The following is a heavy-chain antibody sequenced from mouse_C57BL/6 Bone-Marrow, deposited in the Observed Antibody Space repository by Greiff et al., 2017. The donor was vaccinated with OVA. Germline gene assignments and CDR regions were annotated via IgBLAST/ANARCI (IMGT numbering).Heavy chain of an antibody. J-gene: IGHJ3*01. V-gene: IGHV10-1*01. CDR2: IRSKSNNYAT. CDR3: VRHGSGGFAY. CDR1: GFSFNTYA. D-gene: IGHD4-1*01. Sequence: EVKLVESGGGLVQPKGSLKLSCAASGFSFNTYAMNWVRQAPGKGLEWVARIRSKSNNYATYYADSVKDRFTISRDDSESMLYLQMNNLKTEDTAMYYCVRHGSGGFAYWGQGTLVTGPA.